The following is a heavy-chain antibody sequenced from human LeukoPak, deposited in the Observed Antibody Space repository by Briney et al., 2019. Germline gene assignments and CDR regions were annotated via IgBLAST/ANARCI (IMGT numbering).Heavy chain of an antibody. J-gene: IGHJ3*02. CDR2: IIPILGIA. CDR3: ARGGPGSYDDI. Sequence: SVKVSCKASGGTFSSYAISWVRQAPGQGLEWMGRIIPILGIANYAQKFQGRVTITADKSTSTAYMELSSLRSEDTAVYYCARGGPGSYDDIWGQGTMVTVSS. D-gene: IGHD3-10*01. CDR1: GGTFSSYA. V-gene: IGHV1-69*04.